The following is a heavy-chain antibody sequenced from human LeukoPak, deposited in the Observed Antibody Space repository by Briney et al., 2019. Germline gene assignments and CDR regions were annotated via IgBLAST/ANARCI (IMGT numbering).Heavy chain of an antibody. CDR3: ASAWYCSSTSCYTEGGFDY. D-gene: IGHD2-2*02. J-gene: IGHJ4*02. V-gene: IGHV3-11*04. CDR2: ISSSGSTI. CDR1: GFTFSDYY. Sequence: PGGSLRLSCAASGFTFSDYYMSWIRQAPGKGLAWVSYISSSGSTIYYADSVKGRFTISRDNAKNSLYLQMNSLRAEDTAVYYCASAWYCSSTSCYTEGGFDYWGQGTLVTVSS.